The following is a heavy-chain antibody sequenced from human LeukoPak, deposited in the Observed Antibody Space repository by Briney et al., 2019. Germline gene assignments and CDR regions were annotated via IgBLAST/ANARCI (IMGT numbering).Heavy chain of an antibody. J-gene: IGHJ4*02. CDR1: GFTFSSYV. CDR3: ARTTYDILTGYYLDY. V-gene: IGHV3-33*01. D-gene: IGHD3-9*01. CDR2: IWYDGSNK. Sequence: GGSLRLSCAASGFTFSSYVMHWVRQAPGKGLEWVTDIWYDGSNKYYADSVKGRFTISRDNSKNTLYLQMDSLRAEDTAVYYCARTTYDILTGYYLDYWGQGTLVSVSS.